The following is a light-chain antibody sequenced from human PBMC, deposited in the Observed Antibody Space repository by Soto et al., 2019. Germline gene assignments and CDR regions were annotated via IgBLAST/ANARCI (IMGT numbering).Light chain of an antibody. CDR3: QQYNNWPSWT. J-gene: IGKJ1*01. CDR1: QSVSSN. CDR2: GAS. Sequence: EIVMPQSPATLSVSPGERATLSCRASQSVSSNLAWYQQKPGQAPRLLIYGASTRATGIPARFSGSGSGTEFTLTLSSLQSEDFAVFCCQQYNNWPSWTFGQGTKVQIK. V-gene: IGKV3-15*01.